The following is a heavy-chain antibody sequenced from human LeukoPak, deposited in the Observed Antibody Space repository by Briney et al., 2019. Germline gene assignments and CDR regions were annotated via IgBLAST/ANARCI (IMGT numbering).Heavy chain of an antibody. CDR1: GFSLNTRGVG. Sequence: SGPTLVNPTQTLTLTCTFSGFSLNTRGVGVCWIRQPPGRALEWLALIYWDDDRRYSPSLKSRLTITKDTSKNQVVLTMTNMDPVDTATYFCAHRKNYYDSSVFDNWGQGTLVTVSS. CDR3: AHRKNYYDSSVFDN. V-gene: IGHV2-5*02. D-gene: IGHD3-22*01. CDR2: IYWDDDR. J-gene: IGHJ4*02.